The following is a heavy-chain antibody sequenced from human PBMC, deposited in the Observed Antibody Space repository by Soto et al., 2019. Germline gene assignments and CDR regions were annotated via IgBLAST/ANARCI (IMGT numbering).Heavy chain of an antibody. Sequence: GASVKVSCKSSGGGFNSYSISWVRQAPGQGLEWMGVIIPILGTPTYAQKFQGRVTITADKSTSTAYMEVSRLTSEDTAVYYCARGGPVIIPAATNWFDPWGQGTLVTVSS. CDR2: IIPILGTP. CDR1: GGGFNSYS. J-gene: IGHJ5*02. V-gene: IGHV1-69*08. CDR3: ARGGPVIIPAATNWFDP. D-gene: IGHD6-25*01.